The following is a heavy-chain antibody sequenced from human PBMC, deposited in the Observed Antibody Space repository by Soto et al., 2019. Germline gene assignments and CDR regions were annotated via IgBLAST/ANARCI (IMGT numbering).Heavy chain of an antibody. Sequence: QVQLQESGPGLVKPSETLSLTCTVSGGSMRGEHWSWIRQPPGKGLEWIGHHSDSTNYNPSLKSRITRSTDTSKHQFSLKLSSVTAADTTVYCCATYTVGEGGRGYWGQGTLVTVSS. V-gene: IGHV4-4*09. CDR3: ATYTVGEGGRGY. D-gene: IGHD3-16*01. CDR1: GGSMRGEH. CDR2: HHSDST. J-gene: IGHJ4*02.